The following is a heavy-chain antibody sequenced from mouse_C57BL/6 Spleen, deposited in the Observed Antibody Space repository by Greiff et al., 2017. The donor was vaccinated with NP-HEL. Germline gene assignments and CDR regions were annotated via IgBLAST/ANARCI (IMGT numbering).Heavy chain of an antibody. CDR3: AREGDVWYFDV. CDR1: GYSITSGYY. CDR2: ISYDGSN. Sequence: EVHLVESGPGLVKPSQSLSLTCSVTGYSITSGYYWNWIRQFPGNKLEWMGYISYDGSNNYNPSLKNRISITRDTSKNQFFLKLNSVTTEDTATYYCAREGDVWYFDVWGTGTTVTVSS. J-gene: IGHJ1*03. V-gene: IGHV3-6*01.